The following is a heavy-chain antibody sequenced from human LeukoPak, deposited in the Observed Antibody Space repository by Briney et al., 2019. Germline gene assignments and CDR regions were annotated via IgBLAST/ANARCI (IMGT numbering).Heavy chain of an antibody. Sequence: PGRSLRLSCAASGFTFSSYGMHWVRQAPGKGLEWVAVISYDGSNKYSADSVKGRFTISRDNSKNTLYLQMNSLRAEDTAVYYCAKEGTTASQNFDYWGQGTLVTVSS. J-gene: IGHJ4*02. CDR1: GFTFSSYG. D-gene: IGHD1-7*01. CDR3: AKEGTTASQNFDY. CDR2: ISYDGSNK. V-gene: IGHV3-30*18.